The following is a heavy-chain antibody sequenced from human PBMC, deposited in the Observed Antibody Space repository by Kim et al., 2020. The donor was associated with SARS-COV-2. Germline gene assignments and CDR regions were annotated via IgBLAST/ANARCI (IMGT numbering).Heavy chain of an antibody. CDR3: ARGRGGKVGFYWFDP. J-gene: IGHJ5*02. Sequence: SETLSLTCAVYGGSFSGYYWSWIRQPPGKGLEWIGEINHSGSTNYNPSLKSRVTISVDTSKNQFSLKLSSVTAADTAVYYCARGRGGKVGFYWFDPWGQGTLVTVSS. CDR1: GGSFSGYY. V-gene: IGHV4-34*01. CDR2: INHSGST. D-gene: IGHD3-16*01.